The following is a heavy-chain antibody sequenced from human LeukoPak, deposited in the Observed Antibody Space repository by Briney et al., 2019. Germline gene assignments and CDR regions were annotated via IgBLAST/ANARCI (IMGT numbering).Heavy chain of an antibody. V-gene: IGHV3-23*01. D-gene: IGHD6-19*01. CDR1: GFTFSNSA. CDR3: AKGIYSSGWSYFDY. Sequence: GGSLRLSCAASGFTFSNSAMSWVRQAPGKGLEWVSTLSGSGITTYYTDSVKGRFTISRDNSKNTLYLQMNSLRAEDTAVYYCAKGIYSSGWSYFDYWGHGTLVTVSS. CDR2: LSGSGITT. J-gene: IGHJ4*01.